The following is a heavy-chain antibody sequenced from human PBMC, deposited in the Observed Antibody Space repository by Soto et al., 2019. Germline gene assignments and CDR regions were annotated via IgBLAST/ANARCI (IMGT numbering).Heavy chain of an antibody. CDR1: GYTFTSYA. D-gene: IGHD2-15*01. V-gene: IGHV1-3*01. J-gene: IGHJ5*02. CDR2: INAGNGNT. CDR3: ARLVAATYTLGSWFDP. Sequence: ASVKVSCKASGYTFTSYAMHWVRQAPGQRLEWMGWINAGNGNTKYSQKFQGRVTITRDTSASTAYMELSSLRSEDTAVYYCARLVAATYTLGSWFDPWGQGTLVTVSS.